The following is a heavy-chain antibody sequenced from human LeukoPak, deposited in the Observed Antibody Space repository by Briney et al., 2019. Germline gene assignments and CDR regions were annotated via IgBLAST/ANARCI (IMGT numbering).Heavy chain of an antibody. Sequence: ASVKVSCKASGYTLTGYYMHWVRQAPGQGLEWMGWINPNSGGTNYAQKFQGRVTMTRNTSISTAYMELSSLRSEDTAVYYCASGFIWFGELFKDYWGQGTLVTVSS. J-gene: IGHJ4*02. CDR1: GYTLTGYY. CDR3: ASGFIWFGELFKDY. CDR2: INPNSGGT. V-gene: IGHV1-2*02. D-gene: IGHD3-10*01.